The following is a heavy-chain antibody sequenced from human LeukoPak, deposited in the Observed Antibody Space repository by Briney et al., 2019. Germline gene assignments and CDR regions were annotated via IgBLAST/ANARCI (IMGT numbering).Heavy chain of an antibody. Sequence: SQTLSLTCAISGDSVSSNSATWNWIRQSPSRGLEWLGRTYYRSKWNNDYALSVKSRLTINPDTSKNQFSLHLNSVTPEDAAVYYCARAREYGAMYYFDYWGQGTLVTVSS. CDR2: TYYRSKWNN. D-gene: IGHD4-17*01. J-gene: IGHJ4*02. V-gene: IGHV6-1*01. CDR3: ARAREYGAMYYFDY. CDR1: GDSVSSNSAT.